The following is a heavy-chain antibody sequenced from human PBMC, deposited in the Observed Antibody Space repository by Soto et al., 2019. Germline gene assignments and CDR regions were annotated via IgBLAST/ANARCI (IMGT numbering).Heavy chain of an antibody. V-gene: IGHV1-69*01. J-gene: IGHJ5*02. CDR1: GGTFSSYA. Sequence: QVQLVQSGAEVQKPGSSVKVSCKASGGTFSSYAISWVRQAPGQGLEWMGGIIPIFGTANYAQKFQGRVTITEDESTSTAYMELSSLRSEDTAVYYSARDWGGIAARRGNNWFDPWGQGTLVTVSS. D-gene: IGHD6-6*01. CDR2: IIPIFGTA. CDR3: ARDWGGIAARRGNNWFDP.